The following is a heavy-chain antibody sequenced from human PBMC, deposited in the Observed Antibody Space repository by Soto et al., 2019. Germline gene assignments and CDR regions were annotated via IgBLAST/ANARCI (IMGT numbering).Heavy chain of an antibody. CDR1: GGSFSNFV. CDR2: IIPNFGTT. D-gene: IGHD3-16*01. CDR3: ARDVGGEATIRY. Sequence: QVQLVQSGAEVKKPGSSVKVSCKASGGSFSNFVISWVRQAPGQGLEWMGGIIPNFGTTNYAQKFQGKVTIMADETTRTASLELRGLTSVDTSVYYCARDVGGEATIRYWCQGTLVSVSS. J-gene: IGHJ4*02. V-gene: IGHV1-69*01.